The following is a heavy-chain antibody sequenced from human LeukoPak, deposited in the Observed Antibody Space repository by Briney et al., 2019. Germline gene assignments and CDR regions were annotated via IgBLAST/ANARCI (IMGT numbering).Heavy chain of an antibody. V-gene: IGHV3-74*01. Sequence: WGSLRLSCAASGFTFSKYWMLWVRQAPGKGLESVSRINTDGTVTTYAYSVNRRFTVSRENADNTMFLQMNSVRDEDTAVYYCATQQWLAPPPDSWGQGTPVTVSS. D-gene: IGHD6-19*01. CDR3: ATQQWLAPPPDS. CDR2: INTDGTVT. CDR1: GFTFSKYW. J-gene: IGHJ4*02.